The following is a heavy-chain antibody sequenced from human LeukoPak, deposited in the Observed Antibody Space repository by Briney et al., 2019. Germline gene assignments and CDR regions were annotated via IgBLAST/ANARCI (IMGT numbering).Heavy chain of an antibody. CDR2: ISYDGSNK. D-gene: IGHD4-17*01. V-gene: IGHV3-30*04. CDR1: GFTFSSYA. J-gene: IGHJ3*02. Sequence: GGSLRLSCAASGFTFSSYAMHWVRQAPGKGLEWVAVISYDGSNKYYADSVKGRFTISRDNSKNTLYLQMNSLRAEDTAVYYCARDTPKDYGDYQGAFDIWGQGTMVTVSS. CDR3: ARDTPKDYGDYQGAFDI.